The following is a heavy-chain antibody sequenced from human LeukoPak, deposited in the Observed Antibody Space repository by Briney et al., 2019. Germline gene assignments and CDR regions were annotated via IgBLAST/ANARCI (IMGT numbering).Heavy chain of an antibody. Sequence: EASVKVSCKASGYTFTGYYMHWVRQAPGQGLEWMGWINPYSGGTNYAQKFQGRVTMTRDTSISTAYIELSRLTSDDTAVYYCARPYCSGGSCHDYFDYWGQGTLVTVSS. V-gene: IGHV1-2*02. D-gene: IGHD2-15*01. CDR2: INPYSGGT. J-gene: IGHJ4*02. CDR1: GYTFTGYY. CDR3: ARPYCSGGSCHDYFDY.